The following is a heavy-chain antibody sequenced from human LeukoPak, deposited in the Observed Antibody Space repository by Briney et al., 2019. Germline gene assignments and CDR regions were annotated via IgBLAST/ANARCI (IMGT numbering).Heavy chain of an antibody. D-gene: IGHD2-2*01. CDR2: INPNSGDT. CDR3: ARDYCSSTSCLFDY. CDR1: GSTFSSYA. Sequence: GASVKVSCKASGSTFSSYAISWVRQAPGQGLEWMGRINPNSGDTNYAQKFQGRVTMTRDTSISTAYMELSRLRFDDTAVYYCARDYCSSTSCLFDYWGQGTLVTVSS. V-gene: IGHV1-2*06. J-gene: IGHJ4*02.